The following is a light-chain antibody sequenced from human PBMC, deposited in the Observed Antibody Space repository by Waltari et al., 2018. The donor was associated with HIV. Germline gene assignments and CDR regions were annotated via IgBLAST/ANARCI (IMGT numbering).Light chain of an antibody. CDR2: RDP. Sequence: SYDLIQPPSVSMSPGQTASITCSGDKLGTNYVRWYQQKPGQSPVLHIYRDPKRPSGIPERFSGSNSGNTATLTISGTQAMDEADYYCQAWDSSAAVVFGGGTKLTVL. CDR1: KLGTNY. CDR3: QAWDSSAAVV. V-gene: IGLV3-1*01. J-gene: IGLJ2*01.